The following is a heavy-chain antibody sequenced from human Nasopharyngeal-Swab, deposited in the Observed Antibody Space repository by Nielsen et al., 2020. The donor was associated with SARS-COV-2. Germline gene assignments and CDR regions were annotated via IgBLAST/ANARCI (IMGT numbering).Heavy chain of an antibody. CDR1: GGTFSSYA. CDR2: IIPIFGTA. V-gene: IGHV1-69*13. D-gene: IGHD2-15*01. J-gene: IGHJ4*02. CDR3: ARGVVAATHLFDY. Sequence: SVKVSCKASGGTFSSYAISWVRQAPGQGLEWMGGIIPIFGTANSAQKFQGRVTITADESTSTAYMELSSLRSEDTAVYYCARGVVAATHLFDYWGQGTLVTVSS.